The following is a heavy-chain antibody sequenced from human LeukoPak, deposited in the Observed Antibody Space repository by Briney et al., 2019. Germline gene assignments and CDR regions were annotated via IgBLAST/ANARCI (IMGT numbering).Heavy chain of an antibody. Sequence: GGSLRLSCAASGFSFSSYATSWVRHAPGKGLECVSAISSSGYHTYYADSVKGRFTISRDNSENTLYLQMDTLRAEDTALYYCAKDRSGGTTTTVMVAWGQGTLVTVSS. V-gene: IGHV3-23*01. CDR1: GFSFSSYA. CDR3: AKDRSGGTTTTVMVA. D-gene: IGHD4-17*01. J-gene: IGHJ5*02. CDR2: ISSSGYHT.